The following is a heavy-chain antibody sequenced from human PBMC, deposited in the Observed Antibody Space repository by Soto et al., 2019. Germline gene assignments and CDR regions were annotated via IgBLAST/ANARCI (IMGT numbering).Heavy chain of an antibody. V-gene: IGHV1-69*02. CDR1: GGTFSSYT. D-gene: IGHD3-3*01. CDR3: ARCFSEERLLSNWFES. Sequence: SVKVSCKASGGTFSSYTISWVRQAPGQGLEWMGRIIPILGIANYAQKFQGRVTITADKSTSTAYMELSSLRSEDTAVYYCARCFSEERLLSNWFESWGQGTLVTV. CDR2: IIPILGIA. J-gene: IGHJ5*01.